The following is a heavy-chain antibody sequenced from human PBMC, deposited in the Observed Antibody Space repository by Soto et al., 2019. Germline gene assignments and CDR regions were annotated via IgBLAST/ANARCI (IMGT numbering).Heavy chain of an antibody. CDR1: GYTFTSYY. V-gene: IGHV1-46*01. CDR2: INPIGGTT. D-gene: IGHD2-2*01. J-gene: IGHJ6*02. Sequence: ASVKVSCKASGYTFTSYYMHWVRQAPGQGLEWMGIINPIGGTTSYAQKFLGRVTITTDESTSTVYMELSSLRSEDTAVYYCARSQGSSTSLEIYYYYYYGMDVWGQGTTVTVSS. CDR3: ARSQGSSTSLEIYYYYYYGMDV.